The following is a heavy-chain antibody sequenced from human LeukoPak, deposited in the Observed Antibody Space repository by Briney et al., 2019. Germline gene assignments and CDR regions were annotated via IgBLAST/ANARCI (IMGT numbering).Heavy chain of an antibody. V-gene: IGHV4-34*01. Sequence: SETLSLTCAVYGGSFSGYYWSWIRQPPGKGLEWIGEINHSGSTNYNPSLKSRVTISVDTSKNQFSLKLSSVTAADTAVYYCATAPTQYCSSTSCENYFDYWGQGTLVTVSS. D-gene: IGHD2-2*01. CDR2: INHSGST. J-gene: IGHJ4*02. CDR1: GGSFSGYY. CDR3: ATAPTQYCSSTSCENYFDY.